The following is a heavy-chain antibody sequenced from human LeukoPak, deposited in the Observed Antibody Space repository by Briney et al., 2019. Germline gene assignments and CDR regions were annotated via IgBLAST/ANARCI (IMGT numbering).Heavy chain of an antibody. J-gene: IGHJ3*02. Sequence: PSETLSLTCTVSGGSISSYYWSRIRQPPGKGLEWIGYIYYSGSTNYNPSLKSRVTISVDTSKNQFSLRLSSVTAADTAVYYCARDRVLTGTYYYDSSGPYDAFDIWGQGTMVTVSS. V-gene: IGHV4-59*01. CDR1: GGSISSYY. D-gene: IGHD3-22*01. CDR3: ARDRVLTGTYYYDSSGPYDAFDI. CDR2: IYYSGST.